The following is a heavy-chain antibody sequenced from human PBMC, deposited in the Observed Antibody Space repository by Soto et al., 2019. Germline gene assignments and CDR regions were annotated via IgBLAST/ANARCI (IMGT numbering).Heavy chain of an antibody. CDR1: GYTFTGYY. CDR3: ARALPLMVREPAGYNWFDP. V-gene: IGHV1-2*04. CDR2: INPNSGGT. J-gene: IGHJ5*02. Sequence: ASVKVSCKASGYTFTGYYMHWLRQAPGQGLEWMGWINPNSGGTNYAQKFQGWVTMTRDTSISTAYMELSRLRSDDTAVYYCARALPLMVREPAGYNWFDPWRQGTLVTVSS. D-gene: IGHD3-10*01.